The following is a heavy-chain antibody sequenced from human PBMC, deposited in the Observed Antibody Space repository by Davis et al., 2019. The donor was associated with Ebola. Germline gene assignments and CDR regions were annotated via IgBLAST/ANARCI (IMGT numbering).Heavy chain of an antibody. V-gene: IGHV3-30-3*01. J-gene: IGHJ6*02. CDR3: ARVILGGGVVSAATQGGYYYYYGMDV. Sequence: GESLKISCAASGFTFSSYAMHWVRQAPGKGLEWVAVISYDGSNKYYADSVKGRFTISRDNSKNTLYLQMNSLRAEDTAVYYCARVILGGGVVSAATQGGYYYYYGMDVWGQGTTVTVSS. CDR1: GFTFSSYA. CDR2: ISYDGSNK. D-gene: IGHD2-2*01.